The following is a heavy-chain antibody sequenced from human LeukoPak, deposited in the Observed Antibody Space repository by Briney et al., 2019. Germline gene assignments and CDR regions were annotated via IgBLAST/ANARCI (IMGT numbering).Heavy chain of an antibody. V-gene: IGHV4-4*02. CDR3: ARSVLLWFGEHAFDI. CDR1: GGSISSSNW. Sequence: SETLSLTCAVSGGSISSSNWWSWVRQPPGKGLEWIGEIYHSGSTNYNPSLKSRVTISVDKSKNQFSLKLSSVTAADTAVYYCARSVLLWFGEHAFDIWGQGTMVTVSS. J-gene: IGHJ3*02. D-gene: IGHD3-10*01. CDR2: IYHSGST.